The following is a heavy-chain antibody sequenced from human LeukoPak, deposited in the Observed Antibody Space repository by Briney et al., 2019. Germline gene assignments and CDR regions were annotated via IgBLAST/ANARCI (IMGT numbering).Heavy chain of an antibody. CDR3: ARGLGIFSGYYYDSPHYYFDY. V-gene: IGHV4-4*07. CDR2: IYTSGST. J-gene: IGHJ4*02. Sequence: PSETLSLICTVSGGSISSYYWSWIRQPAGKGLEWIGRIYTSGSTNYNPSLKSRVTMSVDTSKNQFSLKLSSVAAADTAVYYCARGLGIFSGYYYDSPHYYFDYWGQGTLVTVSS. D-gene: IGHD3-22*01. CDR1: GGSISSYY.